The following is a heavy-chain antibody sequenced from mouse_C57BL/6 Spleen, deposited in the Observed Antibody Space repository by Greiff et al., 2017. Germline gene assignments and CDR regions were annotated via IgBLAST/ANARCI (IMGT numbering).Heavy chain of an antibody. V-gene: IGHV1-72*01. J-gene: IGHJ4*01. Sequence: VQLQQPGAELVKPGASVKLSCKASGYTFTSYWMHWVKQRPGRGLEWIGRIDPNGGDTKSNEKLKSKATLTLDKPSSTAYMQLSSLTSEYSAVYYFARRISTDYAMDYWGQGTSVTVSS. CDR1: GYTFTSYW. CDR3: ARRISTDYAMDY. CDR2: IDPNGGDT.